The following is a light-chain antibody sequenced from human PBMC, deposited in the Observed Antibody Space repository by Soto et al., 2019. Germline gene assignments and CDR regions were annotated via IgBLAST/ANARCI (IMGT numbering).Light chain of an antibody. CDR1: SSDVGGYNY. J-gene: IGLJ1*01. Sequence: QSALTQPASVSGSPGQSITISCTGTSSDVGGYNYVSWYQHHPVKAPKLMIYEVSNRPSGVSDRFSGSRSGNTASLTISGLQAEDESDYYCTSYSGITTLGVFGTGTKVTVL. CDR2: EVS. V-gene: IGLV2-14*01. CDR3: TSYSGITTLGV.